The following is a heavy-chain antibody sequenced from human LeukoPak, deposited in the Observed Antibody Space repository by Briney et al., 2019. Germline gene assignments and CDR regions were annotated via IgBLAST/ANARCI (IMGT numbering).Heavy chain of an antibody. CDR1: GGTFSSYA. Sequence: SVKVSCKASGGTFSSYAISWARQAPGQGLEWMGGIIPIFGTANYAQKFQGRVTITADESTSTAYMELSSLRSEDTAVYYCASSVSEGELHHWGQGTLVTVSS. CDR3: ASSVSEGELHH. V-gene: IGHV1-69*01. J-gene: IGHJ5*02. D-gene: IGHD1-26*01. CDR2: IIPIFGTA.